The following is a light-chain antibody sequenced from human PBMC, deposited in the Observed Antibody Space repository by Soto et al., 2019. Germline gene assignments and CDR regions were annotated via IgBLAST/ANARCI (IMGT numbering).Light chain of an antibody. Sequence: QSVLTQPPSVSGAPGQRVTISCTGSISNIGSGYDVLWYQQLPGTAPKLLIYGNTNRPSGVPDRFSGSKSGTSASLAITGLQAEDEADYYCQSYDNGLKVFGGGTKLTVL. V-gene: IGLV1-40*01. J-gene: IGLJ3*02. CDR1: ISNIGSGYD. CDR3: QSYDNGLKV. CDR2: GNT.